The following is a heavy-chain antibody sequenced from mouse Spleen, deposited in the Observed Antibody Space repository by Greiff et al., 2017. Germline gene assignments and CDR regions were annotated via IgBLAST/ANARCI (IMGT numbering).Heavy chain of an antibody. CDR2: ISSGGST. J-gene: IGHJ2*01. Sequence: EVHLVESGGGLVKPGGSLKLSCAASGFTFSSYAMSWVRQTPEKRLEWVASISSGGSTYYPDSVKGRFTISRDNARNILYLQMSSLRSEDTAMYYCARGQGIDYWGQGTTLTVSS. V-gene: IGHV5-6-5*01. CDR3: ARGQGIDY. CDR1: GFTFSSYA.